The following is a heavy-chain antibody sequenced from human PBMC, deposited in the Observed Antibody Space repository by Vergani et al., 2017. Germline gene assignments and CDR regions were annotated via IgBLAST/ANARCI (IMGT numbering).Heavy chain of an antibody. CDR2: ISGSGGST. CDR1: GFTFDDYA. Sequence: EVQLVESGGGLVQPGRSLRLSCAASGFTFDDYAMHWVRQAPGKGLEWVSAISGSGGSTYYADSVKGRFTISRDNAKNSLYLQMNSLRAEDTAVYYCARDGGYSSSWYLPYGMDVWGQGTTVTVSS. V-gene: IGHV3-9*01. CDR3: ARDGGYSSSWYLPYGMDV. D-gene: IGHD6-13*01. J-gene: IGHJ6*02.